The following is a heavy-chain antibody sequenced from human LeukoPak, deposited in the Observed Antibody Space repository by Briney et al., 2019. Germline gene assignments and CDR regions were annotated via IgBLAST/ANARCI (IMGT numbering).Heavy chain of an antibody. Sequence: HPGGSLRLSCAASGFTFSTYAVSWVRQAPGKGLEWVSTISGSGDSTYYADSVKGRFTISRDNSKDTLYLQMSSVRVDATAVYYWARERGRYYDSRGFYWGYYFDSWGQGSLVTVSA. CDR2: ISGSGDST. CDR1: GFTFSTYA. D-gene: IGHD3-22*01. J-gene: IGHJ4*02. CDR3: ARERGRYYDSRGFYWGYYFDS. V-gene: IGHV3-23*01.